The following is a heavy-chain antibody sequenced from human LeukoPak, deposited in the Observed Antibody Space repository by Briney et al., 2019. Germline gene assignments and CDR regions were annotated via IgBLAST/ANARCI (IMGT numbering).Heavy chain of an antibody. CDR2: ISAYNGNT. V-gene: IGHV1-18*01. D-gene: IGHD2-15*01. CDR1: GYTFTSYG. Sequence: ASVKVSCKASGYTFTSYGISWVRQAPGQGVERMGWISAYNGNTNYAQKLKGRVTMTTDTSTSTAYMELRSLRSDDTAVYYCARDRDIYCSGGSCYIGYYYMDVWGKGTTVTVSS. J-gene: IGHJ6*03. CDR3: ARDRDIYCSGGSCYIGYYYMDV.